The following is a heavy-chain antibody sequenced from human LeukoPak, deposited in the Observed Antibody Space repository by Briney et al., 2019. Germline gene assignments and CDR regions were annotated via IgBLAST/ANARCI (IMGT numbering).Heavy chain of an antibody. Sequence: AGSLTLSCAASTFTFSSYSMNWVRQAPGKALEWVSYISSTSSTIFYADSVKGRSAICRDNAKHALYLQLNSLRAEETAVYCCARDPSRFQDYHFSGRDLWVQGTAVTVSS. V-gene: IGHV3-48*01. CDR1: TFTFSSYS. D-gene: IGHD4/OR15-4a*01. J-gene: IGHJ6*02. CDR3: ARDPSRFQDYHFSGRDL. CDR2: ISSTSSTI.